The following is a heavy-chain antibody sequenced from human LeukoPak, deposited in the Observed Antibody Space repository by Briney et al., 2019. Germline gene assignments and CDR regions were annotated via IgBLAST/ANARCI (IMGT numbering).Heavy chain of an antibody. V-gene: IGHV3-49*04. D-gene: IGHD3-3*01. CDR1: GFTFSSYA. CDR2: IRSKAYGGTT. Sequence: GGSLRLSCAASGFTFSSYAMSWVRQAPGKGLEWVGFIRSKAYGGTTEYAASVKGRFTISRDDSKSIAYLQMNSLKTEDTAVYYCTIHYDFWSGSTNWFDPWGQGTLVTVSS. CDR3: TIHYDFWSGSTNWFDP. J-gene: IGHJ5*02.